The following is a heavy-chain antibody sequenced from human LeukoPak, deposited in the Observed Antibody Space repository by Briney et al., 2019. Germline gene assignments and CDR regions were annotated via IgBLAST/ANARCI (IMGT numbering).Heavy chain of an antibody. CDR3: ARGIESYGDYGY. CDR1: GGSVSGSY. J-gene: IGHJ4*02. Sequence: SETLSLTCTVSGGSVSGSYWSWIRQPPGKGLEWIAYMYNSGSTNYNPSLKSRVTISIDTSKNQFSLKLSSLTAADTAIYYCARGIESYGDYGYWGQGILVTVSS. CDR2: MYNSGST. V-gene: IGHV4-59*02. D-gene: IGHD4-17*01.